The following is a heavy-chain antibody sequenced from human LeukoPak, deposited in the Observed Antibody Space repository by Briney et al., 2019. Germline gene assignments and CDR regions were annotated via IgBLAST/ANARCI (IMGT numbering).Heavy chain of an antibody. V-gene: IGHV4-61*02. CDR3: ARDLPIVGATSGWFDP. D-gene: IGHD1-26*01. CDR2: IYTSGST. Sequence: SETLSLTCTVSGGSISSGSYYWSWIRQPAGKGLEWIGRIYTSGSTNYNPSLKSRVTISVDTSKIQFSLKLSSVTAADTAVYYCARDLPIVGATSGWFDPWGQGTLVTVSS. CDR1: GGSISSGSYY. J-gene: IGHJ5*02.